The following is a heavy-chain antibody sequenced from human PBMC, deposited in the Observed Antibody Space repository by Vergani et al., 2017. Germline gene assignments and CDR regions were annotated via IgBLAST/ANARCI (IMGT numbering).Heavy chain of an antibody. CDR3: ARHVEAGCNWFDP. D-gene: IGHD5-24*01. V-gene: IGHV4-39*01. Sequence: QLQLQESGPGPVKPSETLSLTCTVSGGSISSSSYYWGWIRQPPGKGLEWIGSIYYSGSTFYNPSLKSRVTISVDTSKNQFSLKLSSVTAADTAVYYCARHVEAGCNWFDPWGQGTLVTVSS. J-gene: IGHJ5*02. CDR1: GGSISSSSYY. CDR2: IYYSGST.